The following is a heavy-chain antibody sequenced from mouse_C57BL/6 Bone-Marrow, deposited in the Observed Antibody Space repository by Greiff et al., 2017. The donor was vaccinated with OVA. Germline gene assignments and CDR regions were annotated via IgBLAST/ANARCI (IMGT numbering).Heavy chain of an antibody. CDR2: ISDGGSYT. CDR3: ARTYINYTMDY. J-gene: IGHJ4*01. D-gene: IGHD2-5*01. V-gene: IGHV5-4*01. Sequence: EVHLVESGGGLVKPGGSLKLSCAASGFTFSSYAMSWVRQTPEKRLEWVATISDGGSYTYYPDNVKGRFTISRDNAKNNLYLQMSHLKSEDTAMYYCARTYINYTMDYWGQGTSVTVSS. CDR1: GFTFSSYA.